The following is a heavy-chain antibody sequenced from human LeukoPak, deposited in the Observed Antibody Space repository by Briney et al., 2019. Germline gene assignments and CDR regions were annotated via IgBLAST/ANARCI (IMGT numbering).Heavy chain of an antibody. CDR3: ASSRRAAARSYFDY. Sequence: GASVKVSCKASGGTFSSYAISWVRQAPGQGLEWMGGIIPIFGTANYAQKSQGRVTITADKSTSTAYMELSSLRSEDTAVYYCASSRRAAARSYFDYWGQGTLVTVSS. J-gene: IGHJ4*02. D-gene: IGHD6-13*01. CDR2: IIPIFGTA. CDR1: GGTFSSYA. V-gene: IGHV1-69*06.